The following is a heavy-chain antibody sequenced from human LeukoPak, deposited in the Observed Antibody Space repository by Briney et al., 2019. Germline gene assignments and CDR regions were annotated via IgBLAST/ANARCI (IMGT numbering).Heavy chain of an antibody. CDR2: IYTSGST. CDR1: GGSISSGSYY. D-gene: IGHD6-6*01. V-gene: IGHV4-61*02. J-gene: IGHJ6*03. Sequence: SETLSLTCTVSGGSISSGSYYWSWIRQPAGKGLEWIGRIYTSGSTNYNPSLKSRVTISVDTSKNQFSLKLSSVTAADTAVYYCGRGLAHYYYYMDVWGKGTTVTVSS. CDR3: GRGLAHYYYYMDV.